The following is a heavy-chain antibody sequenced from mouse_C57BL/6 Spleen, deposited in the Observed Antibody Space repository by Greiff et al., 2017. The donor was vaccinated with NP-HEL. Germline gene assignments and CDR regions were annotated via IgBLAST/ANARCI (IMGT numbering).Heavy chain of an antibody. J-gene: IGHJ4*01. CDR1: GFNIKDYY. CDR3: AHYYVSSYEDYYYAMDY. V-gene: IGHV14-2*01. D-gene: IGHD1-1*01. Sequence: EVQLQQSGAELVKPGASVKLSCTASGFNIKDYYMHWVKQRTEQGLEWIGRIDPEDGETKYAPKFQGKATITADTSSNTAYLQLSSLTSEDTAVYYCAHYYVSSYEDYYYAMDYWGQGTSVTVSS. CDR2: IDPEDGET.